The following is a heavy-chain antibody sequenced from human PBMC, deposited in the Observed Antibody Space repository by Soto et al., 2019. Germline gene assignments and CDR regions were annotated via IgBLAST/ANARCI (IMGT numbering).Heavy chain of an antibody. CDR2: ISGSGGST. CDR1: GFTFSSYA. D-gene: IGHD2-15*01. CDR3: AKVPFVVVVAATPRYFDY. Sequence: PGGSLRLSCAASGFTFSSYAMSWVRQAPGKGLEWVSAISGSGGSTYYADSVKGRFTISRDNSRNTLYLQMNSLRAEDTAVYYFAKVPFVVVVAATPRYFDYWGQGTLVTVSS. V-gene: IGHV3-23*01. J-gene: IGHJ4*02.